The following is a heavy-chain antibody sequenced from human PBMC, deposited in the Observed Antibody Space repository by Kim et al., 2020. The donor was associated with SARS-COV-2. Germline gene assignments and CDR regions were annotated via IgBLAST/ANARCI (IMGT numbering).Heavy chain of an antibody. J-gene: IGHJ4*02. D-gene: IGHD1-26*01. Sequence: YGPSFQGQVTISADKSISTAYLQWSSLKASDTAMYYCARRFSGSPSYFDYWGQGALVTVSS. CDR3: ARRFSGSPSYFDY. V-gene: IGHV5-51*01.